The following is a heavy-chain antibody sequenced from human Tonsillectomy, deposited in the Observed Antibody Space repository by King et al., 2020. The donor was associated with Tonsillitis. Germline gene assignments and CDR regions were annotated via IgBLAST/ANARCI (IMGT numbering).Heavy chain of an antibody. CDR3: CLWFGELPIFDN. D-gene: IGHD3-10*01. Sequence: VQLVESGGGLIQPGGSLRLSCAASGFTVSSNYMSWVRQAPGKGLEWGSIIYSGGRAYSADSVKGRFTISRDNSKTTLYLQMNSLRAEDTAVYYCCLWFGELPIFDNWGQGTLVIVSS. CDR2: IYSGGRA. CDR1: GFTVSSNY. V-gene: IGHV3-53*01. J-gene: IGHJ4*02.